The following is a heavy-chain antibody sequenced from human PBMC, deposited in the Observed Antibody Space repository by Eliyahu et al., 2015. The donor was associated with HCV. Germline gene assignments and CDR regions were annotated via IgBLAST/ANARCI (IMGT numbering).Heavy chain of an antibody. CDR1: GFTFSSYE. D-gene: IGHD2-15*01. Sequence: EVQLVESGGGLVQPGGSLRLSCAASGFTFSSYEMNWVRQAPGKGLGWVSYISSSGSTIYYADSVKGRFTISRDNAKNSLYLQMNSLRAEDTAVYYCARAVLRRWYFDLWGRGTLVTVSS. J-gene: IGHJ2*01. V-gene: IGHV3-48*03. CDR2: ISSSGSTI. CDR3: ARAVLRRWYFDL.